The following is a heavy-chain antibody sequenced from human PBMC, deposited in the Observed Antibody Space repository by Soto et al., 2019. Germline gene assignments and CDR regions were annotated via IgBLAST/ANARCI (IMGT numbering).Heavy chain of an antibody. J-gene: IGHJ3*02. D-gene: IGHD4-17*01. Sequence: SVTLCLTWAVSGYSISSSNGWGWIRQPPGKGLEWIGYIYYSGRTYYNPYLKSRVTMSVDTSKNQFSLKLSSVTAVDTAVYYCARKNGVLDAFDIWGQGTMVTVPS. CDR3: ARKNGVLDAFDI. CDR2: IYYSGRT. CDR1: GYSISSSNG. V-gene: IGHV4-28*01.